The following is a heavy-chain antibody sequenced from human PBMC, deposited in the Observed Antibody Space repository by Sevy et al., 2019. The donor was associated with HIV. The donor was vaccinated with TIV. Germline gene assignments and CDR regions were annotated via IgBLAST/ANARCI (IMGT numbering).Heavy chain of an antibody. Sequence: SETLSLTCTVSGGSISSYYWSWIRQPPGKGLEWIGYIYYSGSTNYNPSLKSRVNISVDTSKNQFSLKLSSVTAADTAVYYCARIDDYVSYWGQGTLVTVSS. CDR3: ARIDDYVSY. CDR2: IYYSGST. V-gene: IGHV4-59*01. CDR1: GGSISSYY. J-gene: IGHJ4*02.